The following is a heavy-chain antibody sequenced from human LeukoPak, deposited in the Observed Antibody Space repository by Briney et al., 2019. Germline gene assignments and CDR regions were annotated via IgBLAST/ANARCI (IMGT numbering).Heavy chain of an antibody. J-gene: IGHJ4*02. V-gene: IGHV4-39*02. D-gene: IGHD1-26*01. CDR3: AREQYRGSTPLGY. CDR1: GGSISSSSYY. CDR2: IYYSGST. Sequence: SETLSLTCTVSGGSISSSSYYWGWIRQPPGKGLEWIGSIYYSGSTYYNPSLKSRVTISVDTSKNQFSLKLSSVTAADTAVYYCAREQYRGSTPLGYWGQGTLVTVSS.